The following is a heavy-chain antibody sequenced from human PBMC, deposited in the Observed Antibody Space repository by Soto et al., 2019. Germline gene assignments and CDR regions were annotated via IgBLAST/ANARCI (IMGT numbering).Heavy chain of an antibody. CDR3: AKDRGYTAMMTLSY. V-gene: IGHV3-23*01. Sequence: PGGSLRLSCAASGFTFSDYAIIWIRQVPGKGLQWVSGLYGSGGGVHYADSVKGRFTISRDNSAYSAYLQMNNLRVEDTAVYYCAKDRGYTAMMTLSYWGQGTLVTVSS. CDR1: GFTFSDYA. D-gene: IGHD5-18*01. J-gene: IGHJ4*02. CDR2: LYGSGGGV.